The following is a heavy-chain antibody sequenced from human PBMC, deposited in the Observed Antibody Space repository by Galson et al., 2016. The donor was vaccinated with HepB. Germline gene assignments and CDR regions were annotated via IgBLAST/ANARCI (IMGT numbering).Heavy chain of an antibody. CDR1: AFTFSNYW. D-gene: IGHD3-3*01. Sequence: SLRLSCEASAFTFSNYWMYWVRQAPGKGLVWVSRINSDGSSASYAESVKGRFTISRDNAKNTLYLQANSLRAEDTAVYYCARALRDDFWRGYYSGNLYYYGMDVWGQGTTVTVSS. J-gene: IGHJ6*02. CDR3: ARALRDDFWRGYYSGNLYYYGMDV. CDR2: INSDGSSA. V-gene: IGHV3-74*01.